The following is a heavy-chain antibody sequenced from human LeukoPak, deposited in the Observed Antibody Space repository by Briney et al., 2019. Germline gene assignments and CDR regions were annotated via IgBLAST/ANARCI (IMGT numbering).Heavy chain of an antibody. V-gene: IGHV1-2*02. J-gene: IGHJ5*02. Sequence: ASVKVSCKASGYTFTGYYMHWVRQAPGQGREWMGWINPNSGGTNYAQKFQGRVTMTRDTSISTAYMELSRLRSDDTAVYYCARTSYYDILTGTEDWFDPWGQGTLVTVSS. CDR2: INPNSGGT. D-gene: IGHD3-9*01. CDR3: ARTSYYDILTGTEDWFDP. CDR1: GYTFTGYY.